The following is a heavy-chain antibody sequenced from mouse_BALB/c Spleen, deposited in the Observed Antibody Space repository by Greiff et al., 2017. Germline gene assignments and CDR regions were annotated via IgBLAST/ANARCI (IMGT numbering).Heavy chain of an antibody. CDR2: IWAGGST. D-gene: IGHD2-4*01. CDR3: ARAPDYLAWFAY. Sequence: VQVVESGPGLVAPSQSLSITCTVSGFSLTSYGVHWVRQPPGKGLEWLGVIWAGGSTNYNSALMSRLSISKDNSKSQVFLKMNSLQTDDTAMYYCARAPDYLAWFAYWGQGTLVTVSA. CDR1: GFSLTSYG. J-gene: IGHJ3*01. V-gene: IGHV2-9*02.